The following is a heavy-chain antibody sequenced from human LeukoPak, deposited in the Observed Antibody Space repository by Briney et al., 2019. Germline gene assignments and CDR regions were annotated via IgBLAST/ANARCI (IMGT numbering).Heavy chain of an antibody. CDR2: ISGSGGST. CDR3: ASKWYCGGDCYYQIDF. D-gene: IGHD2-21*02. CDR1: GFTFSSYA. Sequence: GGSLRLSCAASGFTFSSYAMSWVRQAPGKGLEWVSAISGSGGSTYYADSVKGRFTISRDNSKNTLYLQMNSLRAEDTAVYYCASKWYCGGDCYYQIDFWGQGTLVTVSS. V-gene: IGHV3-23*01. J-gene: IGHJ4*02.